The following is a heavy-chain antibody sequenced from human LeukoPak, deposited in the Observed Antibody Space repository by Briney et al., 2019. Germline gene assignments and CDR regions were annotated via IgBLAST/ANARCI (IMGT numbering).Heavy chain of an antibody. Sequence: GASVKVSCKASGYTFTSYGISWVRQAPGQGLEWTGWISAYNGNTNYAQKLQGRVTMTTDTSTSTAYMELSSLRSEDTAVYYCASQQLVHRDAFDIWGQGTMVTVSS. D-gene: IGHD6-6*01. CDR3: ASQQLVHRDAFDI. J-gene: IGHJ3*02. CDR1: GYTFTSYG. CDR2: ISAYNGNT. V-gene: IGHV1-18*01.